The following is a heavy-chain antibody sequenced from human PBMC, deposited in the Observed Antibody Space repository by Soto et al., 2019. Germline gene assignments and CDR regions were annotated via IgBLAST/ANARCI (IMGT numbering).Heavy chain of an antibody. CDR2: IIVILDIA. Sequence: QVQLVQSGAEVKKPGSTVKVSCKASGGTFSSYTISWERQAPGQGLEWMGRIIVILDIANYAQKFQGKVTITADKSTSTAYMELTSLISDDTAIYYCASGYSYGTFDYWGQGTLVTVSS. CDR3: ASGYSYGTFDY. D-gene: IGHD5-18*01. J-gene: IGHJ4*02. CDR1: GGTFSSYT. V-gene: IGHV1-69*02.